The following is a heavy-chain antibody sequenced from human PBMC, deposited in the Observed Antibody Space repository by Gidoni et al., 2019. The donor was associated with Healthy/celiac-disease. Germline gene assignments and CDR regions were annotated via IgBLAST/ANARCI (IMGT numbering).Heavy chain of an antibody. J-gene: IGHJ5*02. CDR2: IYHSGST. Sequence: QVQLQESGPGLVKPAETLSLTCAVSGYSISSGYYWGWIRQPPGKGLAWIGSIYHSGSTSYNPSLKSRVTISVDTSKNQFSLKLSSVTAADTAVYYCARAPTPDSSGWYGWFDPWGQGTLVTVSS. D-gene: IGHD6-19*01. V-gene: IGHV4-38-2*01. CDR3: ARAPTPDSSGWYGWFDP. CDR1: GYSISSGYY.